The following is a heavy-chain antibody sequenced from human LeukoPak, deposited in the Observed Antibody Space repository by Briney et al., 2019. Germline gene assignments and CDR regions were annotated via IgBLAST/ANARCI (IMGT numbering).Heavy chain of an antibody. CDR1: GYTFTDHY. CDR3: ARGGRYYDFWSGYSGAEYFQH. J-gene: IGHJ1*01. Sequence: ASVKVSCKASGYTFTDHYIHWVRQAPGQGLEWMGWISPNSGDTNYAQKFQGRVTMTRDTSISTINMELRRLTSDDTAVYYCARGGRYYDFWSGYSGAEYFQHWGQGTLVTVSS. CDR2: ISPNSGDT. D-gene: IGHD3-3*01. V-gene: IGHV1-2*02.